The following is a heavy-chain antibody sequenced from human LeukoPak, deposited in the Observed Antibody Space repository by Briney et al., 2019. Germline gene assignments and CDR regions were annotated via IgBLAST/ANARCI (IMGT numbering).Heavy chain of an antibody. D-gene: IGHD1-26*01. J-gene: IGHJ4*01. CDR2: INHSGST. V-gene: IGHV4-34*01. CDR3: ARLRRQYSGSLFDY. CDR1: GGSFSGYY. Sequence: PSETLSLTCAVYGGSFSGYYWSWIRQPPGKGLEWIGEINHSGSTNYNPSLKGRVTISVDTSKNQFSLKLSSVTAADTAVYYCARLRRQYSGSLFDYWGQGTLVTVSS.